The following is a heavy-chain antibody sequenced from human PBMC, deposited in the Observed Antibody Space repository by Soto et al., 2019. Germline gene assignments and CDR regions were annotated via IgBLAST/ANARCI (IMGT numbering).Heavy chain of an antibody. CDR3: AREEGISDWHAFDY. D-gene: IGHD6-19*01. Sequence: ASVKVSCKASGYTFTDYGISWVRQAPGQGLEWMGWISTYHGNTIYAQKIQVRVTMTTDTSTSTAYVELRSLRSDDTAVYYCAREEGISDWHAFDYWGQGTLVNVSS. V-gene: IGHV1-18*04. CDR1: GYTFTDYG. J-gene: IGHJ4*02. CDR2: ISTYHGNT.